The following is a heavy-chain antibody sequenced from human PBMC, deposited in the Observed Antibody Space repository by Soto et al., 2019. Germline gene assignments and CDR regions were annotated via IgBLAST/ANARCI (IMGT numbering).Heavy chain of an antibody. D-gene: IGHD3-16*01. Sequence: QVQLVQSGAEVKKPGASVKVSCKASGYTFTNFYMHWVRQAPGQGLEWVGMINTSGGNTRYAQTFQGRVTMTRDTSTSTLYMELSSLRSEDTALYYCASEARDGIYDYGWGTYEYFYAMDVWGQGTAVTVSS. V-gene: IGHV1-46*03. CDR3: ASEARDGIYDYGWGTYEYFYAMDV. J-gene: IGHJ6*01. CDR2: INTSGGNT. CDR1: GYTFTNFY.